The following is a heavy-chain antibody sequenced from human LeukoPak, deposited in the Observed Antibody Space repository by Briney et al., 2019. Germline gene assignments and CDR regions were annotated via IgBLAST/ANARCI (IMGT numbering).Heavy chain of an antibody. Sequence: PGGSLRLSCAASGFTFSSYAMHWVRQAPGKGLEWVAVISYDGSNKYYADSVKSRFTISRDNSKNTLYLQMNSLRAEDTAVYYCAKDLGGYDLNYFDYWGQGTLVTVSS. V-gene: IGHV3-30-3*01. J-gene: IGHJ4*02. CDR2: ISYDGSNK. CDR1: GFTFSSYA. D-gene: IGHD5-12*01. CDR3: AKDLGGYDLNYFDY.